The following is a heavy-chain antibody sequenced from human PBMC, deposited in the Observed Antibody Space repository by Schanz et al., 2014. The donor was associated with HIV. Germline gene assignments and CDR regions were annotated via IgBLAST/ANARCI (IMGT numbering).Heavy chain of an antibody. V-gene: IGHV3-11*06. CDR1: GFSFNDVW. Sequence: VQLVESGGALVKPGGSLRLSCTASGFSFNDVWMSWVRQAPGKGLEWVSSISDRSDYLHYADSVKGRFTISRDNAKNSLYLQMSSLRAEDTAVYYCARDSYYDRSRYSGYYYYGMDVWGQGTTVTVSS. D-gene: IGHD3-9*01. CDR2: ISDRSDYL. CDR3: ARDSYYDRSRYSGYYYYGMDV. J-gene: IGHJ6*02.